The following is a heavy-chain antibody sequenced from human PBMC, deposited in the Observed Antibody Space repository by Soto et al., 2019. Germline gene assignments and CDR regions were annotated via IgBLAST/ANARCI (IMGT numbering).Heavy chain of an antibody. V-gene: IGHV1-2*04. D-gene: IGHD3-10*01. J-gene: IGHJ4*02. CDR2: INPNSGGT. Sequence: GASVKVSCKASGYTFTGYYMHWVRQAPGQGLEGMGWINPNSGGTNYAQKFQGWVTMTRDTSISTAYMELSRLRSDDTAVYYCARGLPHGSGSYYNGIDYCGQGTLVSVAS. CDR1: GYTFTGYY. CDR3: ARGLPHGSGSYYNGIDY.